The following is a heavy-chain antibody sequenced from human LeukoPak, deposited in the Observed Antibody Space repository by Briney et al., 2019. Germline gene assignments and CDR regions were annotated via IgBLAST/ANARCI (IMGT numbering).Heavy chain of an antibody. CDR1: GFPFNAYW. Sequence: GGSLRLSCAASGFPFNAYWMTWVRQAPGKGPEWVAHIKQDASQEYHVDSVKGRFTISRDNAKNSLYLQMNSLRAEDTAVYYCARGVVYPAWSGPHWSDYWGQGALVTVSS. D-gene: IGHD3-3*01. J-gene: IGHJ4*02. CDR2: IKQDASQE. V-gene: IGHV3-7*01. CDR3: ARGVVYPAWSGPHWSDY.